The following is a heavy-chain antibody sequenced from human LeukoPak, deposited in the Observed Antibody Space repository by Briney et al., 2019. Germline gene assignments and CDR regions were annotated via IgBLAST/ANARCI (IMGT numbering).Heavy chain of an antibody. V-gene: IGHV1-46*01. CDR2: INPSSGST. J-gene: IGHJ4*02. D-gene: IGHD3-10*01. CDR3: ATCGSGSHYSPFDY. Sequence: GASVKVSCMASGYTFTNYYIHWVREAPGQGLEWMGIINPSSGSTGYAQKFQDRVTMTRDTSTSTLYLELSSLWSEDTAVYYCATCGSGSHYSPFDYWGQGTLVTVSS. CDR1: GYTFTNYY.